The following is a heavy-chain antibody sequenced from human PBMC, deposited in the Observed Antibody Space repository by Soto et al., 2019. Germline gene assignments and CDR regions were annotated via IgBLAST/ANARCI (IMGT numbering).Heavy chain of an antibody. CDR1: GYSFTNFH. J-gene: IGHJ4*02. D-gene: IGHD3-16*01. CDR3: AGILLGHDNYEPFGYYFNH. V-gene: IGHV1-46*01. Sequence: QVQLIQFGAEVKKPGASVKVSCEASGYSFTNFHIHWVRQAPGQGLEWMGMIDPSGGVTRDAQRFQGRISMPREAATPTVDMEMRDLTWTDTAIYYSAGILLGHDNYEPFGYYFNHWAQGTLVTVSS. CDR2: IDPSGGVT.